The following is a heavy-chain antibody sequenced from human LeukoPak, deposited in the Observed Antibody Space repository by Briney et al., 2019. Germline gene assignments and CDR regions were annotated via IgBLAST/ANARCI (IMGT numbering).Heavy chain of an antibody. J-gene: IGHJ4*02. CDR1: GFTFSSYA. CDR3: AKKYDSSGFYFDY. D-gene: IGHD3-22*01. Sequence: GGSLRLSCAASGFTFSSYAMSWVRQAPGKGLEWVSGISGSGGSTYYADSVKGRFTISRDNSKNTLYLQMNSLRADDTAVYYCAKKYDSSGFYFDYWGQGTLVTASS. V-gene: IGHV3-23*01. CDR2: ISGSGGST.